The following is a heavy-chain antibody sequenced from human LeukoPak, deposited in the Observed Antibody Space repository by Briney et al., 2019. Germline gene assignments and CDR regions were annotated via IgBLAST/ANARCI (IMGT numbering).Heavy chain of an antibody. CDR2: ISGSGGST. CDR1: GFTFSSYA. D-gene: IGHD3-10*01. J-gene: IGHJ4*02. V-gene: IGHV3-23*01. Sequence: GGSLRFSGAASGFTFSSYAMSWVGQAPGKGLNGVSAISGSGGSTYYADSVKGRFTISRDNSKNTLYLQMNSLRAEDTAVYYCAKDLVRGVIDYWGQGTLVTVSS. CDR3: AKDLVRGVIDY.